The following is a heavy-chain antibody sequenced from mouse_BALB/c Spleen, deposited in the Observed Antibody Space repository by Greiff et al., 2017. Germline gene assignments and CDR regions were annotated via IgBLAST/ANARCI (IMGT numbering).Heavy chain of an antibody. CDR1: GYAFTNYL. J-gene: IGHJ2*01. Sequence: VQLQQSGAELVRPGTSVKVSCKASGYAFTNYLIEWVKQRPGQGLEWIGVINPGSGGTNYNEKFKGKATLTADKSSSTAYMQLSSLTSDDSAVYFCARSYYVTLYVDYWGQGTTLTVSS. V-gene: IGHV1-54*01. CDR2: INPGSGGT. D-gene: IGHD1-1*01. CDR3: ARSYYVTLYVDY.